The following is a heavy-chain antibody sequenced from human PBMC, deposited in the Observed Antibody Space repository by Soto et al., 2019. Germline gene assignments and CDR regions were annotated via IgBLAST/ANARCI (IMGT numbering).Heavy chain of an antibody. CDR1: GFTFSNSW. V-gene: IGHV3-15*01. D-gene: IGHD4-4*01. Sequence: GVSLRLSCAASGFTFSNSWMSWVRQAPGKGLEWVGRIKSKTDGGTADYAAPVKGRFTISRDDSKNKLYLQMNSLKTEDTAVYYCNGPVDYWGKGSLVTVSS. CDR2: IKSKTDGGTA. J-gene: IGHJ4*02. CDR3: NGPVDY.